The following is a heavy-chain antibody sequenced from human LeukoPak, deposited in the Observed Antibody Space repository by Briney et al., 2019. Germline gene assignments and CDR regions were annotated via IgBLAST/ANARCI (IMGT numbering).Heavy chain of an antibody. Sequence: GGSLRLSCAASGFTFNNYWMSWDRQAPGKGLEWVANIKEDGSEKYYVDSVKGRFTISRDNAKNSLYLQMNSLRAEDTALYYCARDPAGIAAAVFDYWGQGTLVTVSS. CDR2: IKEDGSEK. D-gene: IGHD6-13*01. J-gene: IGHJ4*02. CDR1: GFTFNNYW. V-gene: IGHV3-7*01. CDR3: ARDPAGIAAAVFDY.